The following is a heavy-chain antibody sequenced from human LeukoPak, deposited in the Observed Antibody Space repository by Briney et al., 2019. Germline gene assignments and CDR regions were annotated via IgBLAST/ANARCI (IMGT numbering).Heavy chain of an antibody. CDR3: ARSYGDYDAFDI. CDR2: INHSGST. V-gene: IGHV4-34*01. CDR1: GGSISSYY. J-gene: IGHJ3*02. D-gene: IGHD4-17*01. Sequence: PSETLSLTCTVSGGSISSYYWSWIRQPPGKGLEWIGEINHSGSTNYNPSLKSRVTISVDTSKNQFSLKLSSVTAADTAVYYCARSYGDYDAFDIWGQGTMVTVSS.